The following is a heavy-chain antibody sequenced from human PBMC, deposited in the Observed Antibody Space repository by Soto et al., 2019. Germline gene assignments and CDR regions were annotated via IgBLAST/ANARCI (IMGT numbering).Heavy chain of an antibody. CDR3: VKEKGVRDDAFDL. V-gene: IGHV3-23*01. D-gene: IGHD2-8*01. Sequence: VWSLRLSCAASGFTFSSYAMSWVRQAPGKGLEWVSAISGSGGSTYYADSVKGRFTISRDNSKNTLYLQMNSLRAEDTAVYYGVKEKGVRDDAFDLFGQGTMVT. CDR2: ISGSGGST. CDR1: GFTFSSYA. J-gene: IGHJ3*01.